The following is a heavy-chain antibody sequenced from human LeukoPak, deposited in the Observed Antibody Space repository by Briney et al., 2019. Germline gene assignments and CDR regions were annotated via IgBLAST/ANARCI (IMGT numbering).Heavy chain of an antibody. CDR2: MTSDGGGT. CDR3: AKLDSPCAARGSFDH. D-gene: IGHD3-10*01. Sequence: GGSLRLSCAASGFTFSSYALSWVRQAPGKGLEWVSTMTSDGGGTYSADSVKGRFTVSRDNSKNTLFLQMTRLRAEDTAVYYCAKLDSPCAARGSFDHWGQGALVTVSS. J-gene: IGHJ5*02. CDR1: GFTFSSYA. V-gene: IGHV3-23*01.